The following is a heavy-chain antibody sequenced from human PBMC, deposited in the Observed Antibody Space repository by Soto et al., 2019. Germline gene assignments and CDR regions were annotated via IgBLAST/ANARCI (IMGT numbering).Heavy chain of an antibody. CDR1: GFTLSNEA. CDR3: ATGHGAESRLDP. Sequence: EMQLLESGGCLVQPGGSLRLSCAASGFTLSNEAMFWVRQAPGQGLEWVSGVNRGGVTYYADSVKGRFTISRDLSKNTLHLQMNSLRAEDTAVYHCATGHGAESRLDPWGQGTLVTVS. V-gene: IGHV3-23*01. CDR2: VNRGGVT. D-gene: IGHD4-17*01. J-gene: IGHJ5*02.